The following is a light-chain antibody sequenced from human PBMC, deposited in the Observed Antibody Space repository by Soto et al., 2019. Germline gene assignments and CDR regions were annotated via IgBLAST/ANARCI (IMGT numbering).Light chain of an antibody. CDR3: QQYYNWPYT. CDR1: QGVSSY. Sequence: EILMTQSPAILSVSLWERATLSCMASQGVSSYFAWFQQKPGQAPRLLIYGASTRATGIPARFSGSGSGTEFTLTISSLQSEDFAVYYCQQYYNWPYTFGQGTRLEI. CDR2: GAS. V-gene: IGKV3-15*01. J-gene: IGKJ5*01.